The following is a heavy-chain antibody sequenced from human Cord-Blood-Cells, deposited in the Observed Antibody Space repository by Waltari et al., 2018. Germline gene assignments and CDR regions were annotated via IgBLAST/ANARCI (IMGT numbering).Heavy chain of an antibody. Sequence: QITLKESGPTLVKPTQTLTLTCTSSGLSLTTSGVGVGWIRQPPGKALECLALIYWNDDKRYSPSLKSRLTITKDTSKTQVVLTMTNMDPVDTATYYCALLRITIFGVVIDAFDIWGQGTMVTVSS. D-gene: IGHD3-3*01. J-gene: IGHJ3*02. V-gene: IGHV2-5*01. CDR1: GLSLTTSGVG. CDR2: IYWNDDK. CDR3: ALLRITIFGVVIDAFDI.